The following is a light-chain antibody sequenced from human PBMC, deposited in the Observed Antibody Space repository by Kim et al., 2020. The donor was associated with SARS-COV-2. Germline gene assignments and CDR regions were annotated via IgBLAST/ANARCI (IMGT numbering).Light chain of an antibody. CDR3: SSYTSSSTWV. J-gene: IGLJ3*02. V-gene: IGLV2-14*01. CDR2: DVS. Sequence: QSALTQPASVSGSPGQSITISCTGTSSDVGGYEYVSWYQQHPGKAPKLMIYDVSKRPSGVSNRFSGSKSGNTAFVTISGLQAEDETDYYCSSYTSSSTWVFGGGTQLTVL. CDR1: SSDVGGYEY.